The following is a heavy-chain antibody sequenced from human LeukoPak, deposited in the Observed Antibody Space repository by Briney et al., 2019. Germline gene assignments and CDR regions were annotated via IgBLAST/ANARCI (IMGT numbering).Heavy chain of an antibody. Sequence: PGGSLRLSCAASGFTFSDYSMSWVRQAPGKGLEWISYISSSSYSIYYADSVKGRFTISRDNAKNSLYLQMNSLRAEDTAVYYCAITFRGFGVVITNFDYWGQGTLVTVSS. CDR2: ISSSSYSI. J-gene: IGHJ4*02. V-gene: IGHV3-21*05. CDR1: GFTFSDYS. CDR3: AITFRGFGVVITNFDY. D-gene: IGHD3-3*01.